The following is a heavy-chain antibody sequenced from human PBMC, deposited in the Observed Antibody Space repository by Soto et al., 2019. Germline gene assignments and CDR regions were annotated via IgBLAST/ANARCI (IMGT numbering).Heavy chain of an antibody. CDR1: GFTFSSYA. D-gene: IGHD4-17*01. CDR3: ANGRATVVTIFDY. CDR2: ISGSGGST. Sequence: EVQLLESGGGLVQPGRSLRLSCAASGFTFSSYAMRWVRQAPGKGLEWVSAISGSGGSTYYADSVKGRFTISRDNSKNTPYLQMNSLRAEDTAVYYCANGRATVVTIFDYWGQGALVTVSS. J-gene: IGHJ4*02. V-gene: IGHV3-23*01.